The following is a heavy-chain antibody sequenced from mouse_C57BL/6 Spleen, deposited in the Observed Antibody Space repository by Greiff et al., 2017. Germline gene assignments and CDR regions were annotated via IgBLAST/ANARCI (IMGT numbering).Heavy chain of an antibody. CDR3: ARNYGSSIWDY. CDR2: IYPSDSET. V-gene: IGHV1-61*01. D-gene: IGHD1-1*01. J-gene: IGHJ4*01. CDR1: GYTFTSYW. Sequence: QVQLQQPGAELVRPGSSVKLSCKASGYTFTSYWMDWVKQRPGQGLEWIGNIYPSDSETHYNQKFKDKATLTVDKSSRTAYMQLSSRTSEDSAVYYCARNYGSSIWDYWGQGTSVTVSS.